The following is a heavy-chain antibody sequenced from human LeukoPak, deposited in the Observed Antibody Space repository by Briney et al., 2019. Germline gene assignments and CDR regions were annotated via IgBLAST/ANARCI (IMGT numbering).Heavy chain of an antibody. CDR1: GFTFSSSA. CDR2: ISGSGDTT. V-gene: IGHV3-23*01. CDR3: AKSISRITIFGVLIRGFDY. J-gene: IGHJ4*02. Sequence: GGSLRLSCAASGFTFSSSAMSWVRQAPGKGLEWVSSISGSGDTTYYTDSVKGRFTISRDNSKNTLYLQMNSLRAEDTAVYYCAKSISRITIFGVLIRGFDYWGQGTLVTVSS. D-gene: IGHD3-3*01.